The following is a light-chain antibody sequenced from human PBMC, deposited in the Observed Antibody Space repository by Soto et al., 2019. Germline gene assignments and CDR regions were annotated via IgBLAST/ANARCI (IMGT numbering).Light chain of an antibody. V-gene: IGLV1-47*01. Sequence: QSVLTQPPSASGTPGQRVTISCSESSSSIGSNYIYWYQQLPGTAPKLLIYRDSQRPSGVPDRFSGSKSGTSASLAISGLRSEDEADYYCSSYAGSNNLVFGGGTKLTVL. J-gene: IGLJ2*01. CDR2: RDS. CDR1: SSSIGSNY. CDR3: SSYAGSNNLV.